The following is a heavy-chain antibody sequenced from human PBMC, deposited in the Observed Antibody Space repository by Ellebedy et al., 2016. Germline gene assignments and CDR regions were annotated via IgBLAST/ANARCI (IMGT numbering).Heavy chain of an antibody. J-gene: IGHJ4*02. CDR3: ARGYSANDQLYSFDY. CDR1: GGSISSSGYS. CDR2: INRGTR. V-gene: IGHV4-39*07. Sequence: SETLSLTCTVSGGSISSSGYSWGWIRQPPGKGLEWIGTINRGTRYYNPSLGSRVTISVDTSKNQLSLRVNSVTAADTAVYYCARGYSANDQLYSFDYWGPGTLVTVSS. D-gene: IGHD5-12*01.